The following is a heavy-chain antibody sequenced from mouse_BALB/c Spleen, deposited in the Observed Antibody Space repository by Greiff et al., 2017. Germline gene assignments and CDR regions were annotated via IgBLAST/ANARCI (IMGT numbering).Heavy chain of an antibody. CDR3: ARDANWDGYFDY. Sequence: EVQGVESGGGLVQPGGSLRLSCATSGFTFTDYYMSWVRQPPGKALEWLGFIRNKANGYTTEYSASVKGRFTISRDNSQSILYLQMNALRAEDTAIYYCARDANWDGYFDYWGQGTTLTVSS. CDR2: IRNKANGYTT. V-gene: IGHV7-3*02. J-gene: IGHJ2*01. CDR1: GFTFTDYY. D-gene: IGHD4-1*01.